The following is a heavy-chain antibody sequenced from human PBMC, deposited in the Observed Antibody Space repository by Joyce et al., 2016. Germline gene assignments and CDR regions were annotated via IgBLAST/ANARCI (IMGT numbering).Heavy chain of an antibody. J-gene: IGHJ4*02. CDR2: TIPICNTP. V-gene: IGHV1-69*12. CDR1: GDTFNNYA. D-gene: IGHD3-9*01. CDR3: ARDAADYGILTGYF. Sequence: QVQLVQSGAEVKKPGSSVKVSCKASGDTFNNYAITWVRQDPGQGLEWMGGTIPICNTPNDAQKFRGRVTITVDESASTVYMELSSLRSEDTAVYYCARDAADYGILTGYFWGQGTRVTVSS.